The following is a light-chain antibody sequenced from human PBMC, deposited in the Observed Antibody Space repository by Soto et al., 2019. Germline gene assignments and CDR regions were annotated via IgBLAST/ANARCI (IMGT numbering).Light chain of an antibody. CDR3: QQYGSSPLT. Sequence: EVVLTQSPGTLSLSPGERANLSCRASQSVSSTYLAWYQQKPGQAPRLLISGASSRATGIPDRFSGSGSGTDFTLTISRLEPEDFAVYYCQQYGSSPLTFGGGTKVEIK. V-gene: IGKV3-20*01. CDR1: QSVSSTY. J-gene: IGKJ4*01. CDR2: GAS.